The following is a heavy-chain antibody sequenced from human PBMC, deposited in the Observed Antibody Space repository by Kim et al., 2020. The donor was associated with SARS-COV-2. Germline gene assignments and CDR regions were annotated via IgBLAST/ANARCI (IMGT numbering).Heavy chain of an antibody. CDR2: IYYSGST. CDR1: GGSISSGGYY. J-gene: IGHJ3*02. Sequence: SETLSLTCTVSGGSISSGGYYWSWIRQHQGKGLEWIGYIYYSGSTYYNPSLKSRVTISVDTSKNQFSLKLSTVTAADTAVYYCARAATNVVVVVATVVAFYICGQGTMVSVSS. CDR3: ARAATNVVVVVATVVAFYI. V-gene: IGHV4-31*03. D-gene: IGHD2-15*01.